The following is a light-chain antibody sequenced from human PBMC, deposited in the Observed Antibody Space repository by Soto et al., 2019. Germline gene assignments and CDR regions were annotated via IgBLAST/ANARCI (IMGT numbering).Light chain of an antibody. CDR1: SSDVGAYNY. CDR2: EVS. V-gene: IGLV2-14*01. Sequence: QTLLTEPASLSGSLGQSITISCTGTSSDVGAYNYVSWYQRQPGKAPKLMISEVSNRPSGVSNRFSGSKSGNTASLIISGLQAEDEADYYCCSFTSITTYVFGTGTKVTVL. CDR3: CSFTSITTYV. J-gene: IGLJ1*01.